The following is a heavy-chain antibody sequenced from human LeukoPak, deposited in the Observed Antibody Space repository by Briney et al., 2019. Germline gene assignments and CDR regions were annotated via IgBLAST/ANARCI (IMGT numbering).Heavy chain of an antibody. CDR1: GFTFSSYA. J-gene: IGHJ4*02. CDR2: ISYDGSNQ. D-gene: IGHD2-15*01. V-gene: IGHV3-30*04. CDR3: ARVNVVVAATGDY. Sequence: GGSLRLSCAASGFTFSSYAMHWVRQAPGKGLEWVAVISYDGSNQYYADSVKGRFTISRDNSKNTLYLQMNSLRAEDTAVYYCARVNVVVAATGDYWGQGTLVTVSS.